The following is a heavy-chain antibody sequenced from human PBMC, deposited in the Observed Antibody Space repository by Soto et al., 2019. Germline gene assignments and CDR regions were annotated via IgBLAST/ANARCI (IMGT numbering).Heavy chain of an antibody. CDR1: GYTFTSYG. D-gene: IGHD2-15*01. CDR3: ARDGVVVVAAFYGMDV. J-gene: IGHJ6*02. V-gene: IGHV1-18*01. Sequence: ASLKVSGKASGYTFTSYGISWVRQAPGQGLEWMGWISAYNGNTNYAQKLQGRVTMTTDTSTSTAYMELRSLRSDDTAVYYCARDGVVVVAAFYGMDVWGQGTTVTVSS. CDR2: ISAYNGNT.